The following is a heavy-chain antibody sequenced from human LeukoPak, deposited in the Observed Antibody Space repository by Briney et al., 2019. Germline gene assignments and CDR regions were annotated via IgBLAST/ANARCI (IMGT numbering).Heavy chain of an antibody. J-gene: IGHJ4*02. V-gene: IGHV3-7*01. CDR1: ASTFSGNW. D-gene: IGHD6-19*01. Sequence: GGSLRLPCAASASTFSGNWMHWVRQALGKGLEWVASIDQHGRDKYFLDSVKGRFTISRDNSKSSLYLQMNSLRAEDTAVYYCVRGSGWFFGFWGQGSLVTVSS. CDR3: VRGSGWFFGF. CDR2: IDQHGRDK.